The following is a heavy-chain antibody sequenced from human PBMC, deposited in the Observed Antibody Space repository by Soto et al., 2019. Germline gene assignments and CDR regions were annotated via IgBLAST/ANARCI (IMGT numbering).Heavy chain of an antibody. Sequence: QVQLVQSGAEVMQPGSSVKVSCKASGGTFSGYGVSWVRQAPGQGLEWMGGVIPIFGTTNYAQKFQDRVTLSADESMSTAYMQLSGLRSDDTAIYFCATNSMIAVLTTTIDLWGQGTVVTVSS. CDR1: GGTFSGYG. CDR3: ATNSMIAVLTTTIDL. D-gene: IGHD3-22*01. J-gene: IGHJ3*01. CDR2: VIPIFGTT. V-gene: IGHV1-69*01.